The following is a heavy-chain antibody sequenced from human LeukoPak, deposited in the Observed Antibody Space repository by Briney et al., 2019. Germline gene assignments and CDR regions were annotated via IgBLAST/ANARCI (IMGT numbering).Heavy chain of an antibody. D-gene: IGHD3-9*01. J-gene: IGHJ4*02. CDR2: INHSGST. CDR3: ARDGPGLPIDY. CDR1: GGPSRVTS. V-gene: IGHV4-34*01. Sequence: SETLSLTCAVYGGPSRVTSWGWSARPPGRGLGGIGEINHSGSTNYNPSLKSRVTISVDTSENQFSLKLSSVTAADTAVYYCARDGPGLPIDYWGQGTLVTVSS.